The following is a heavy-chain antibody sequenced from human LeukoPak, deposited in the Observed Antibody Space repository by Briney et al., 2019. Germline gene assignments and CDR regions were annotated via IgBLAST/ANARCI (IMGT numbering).Heavy chain of an antibody. V-gene: IGHV4-30-4*08. J-gene: IGHJ4*02. CDR3: ARETTLVPYYFDY. CDR1: GGSISSGDYY. Sequence: PSETLSLTCTVSGGSISSGDYYWSWIRQPPGKGLEWIGYIYYSGSTYYNPSLKSRVTISVDTSKNQFSLKLSSVTAADTAVYYCARETTLVPYYFDYWGQGTLVTVSS. CDR2: IYYSGST. D-gene: IGHD4-23*01.